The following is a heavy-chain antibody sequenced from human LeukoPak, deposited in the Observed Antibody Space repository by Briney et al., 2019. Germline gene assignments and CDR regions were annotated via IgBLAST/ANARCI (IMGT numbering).Heavy chain of an antibody. CDR1: GFTFNAFG. CDR2: IGTTSGAI. Sequence: QPGGSLRLSCAASGFTFNAFGMNWVRQAPGKGREWVSYIGTTSGAIYYADSVKGRFTISRDNAKNSLYLQMNSLRAEDTAVYYCARGAGYFDYWGQGTLVTVSS. CDR3: ARGAGYFDY. J-gene: IGHJ4*02. D-gene: IGHD3-10*01. V-gene: IGHV3-48*04.